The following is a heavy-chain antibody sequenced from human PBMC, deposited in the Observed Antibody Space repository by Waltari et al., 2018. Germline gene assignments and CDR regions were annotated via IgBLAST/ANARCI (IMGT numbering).Heavy chain of an antibody. CDR1: GGAFRAYS. Sequence: QVQLVQSGAEVKKPGSSVKVSCKASGGAFRAYSFRWVRQAPGQGLEWMGGIIPITTTANYAQRFQGRVAITADESTTTVYMEVSSLRSDDTAVYYCARGIERGNSYGRLDYWGQGALVTVSS. J-gene: IGHJ4*02. CDR3: ARGIERGNSYGRLDY. D-gene: IGHD5-18*01. CDR2: IIPITTTA. V-gene: IGHV1-69*12.